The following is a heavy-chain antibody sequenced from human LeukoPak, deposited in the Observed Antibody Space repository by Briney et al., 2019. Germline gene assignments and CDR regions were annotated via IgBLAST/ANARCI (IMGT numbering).Heavy chain of an antibody. J-gene: IGHJ4*02. D-gene: IGHD1-26*01. V-gene: IGHV3-74*01. CDR3: ARAVGGGTTYYFDY. CDR2: INSDGTST. CDR1: GFTFSSYG. Sequence: GRSLRLSCAASGFTFSSYGMHWVRQAPGKGLAWVSRINSDGTSTSYAESLKGRFTISRDNAKDTLYLQMNSLRAEDTAVYYCARAVGGGTTYYFDYWGQGTLVTVSS.